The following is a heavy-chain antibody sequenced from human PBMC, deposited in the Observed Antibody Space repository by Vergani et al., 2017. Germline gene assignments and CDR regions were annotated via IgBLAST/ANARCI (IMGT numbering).Heavy chain of an antibody. CDR2: IHTSRST. Sequence: QVQLQESGPGLVKPSQTLSLTCTVSGGSINSHNYYWSWIRQPAGKGLEWIGRIHTSRSTNYNPSLKSRVTMSEDTSKNKFSLNLTSVTAADTAVYFCARGSCLGGSCYKPLFGYWGQGSLVTVSS. V-gene: IGHV4-61*02. D-gene: IGHD2-15*01. CDR3: ARGSCLGGSCYKPLFGY. CDR1: GGSINSHNYY. J-gene: IGHJ4*02.